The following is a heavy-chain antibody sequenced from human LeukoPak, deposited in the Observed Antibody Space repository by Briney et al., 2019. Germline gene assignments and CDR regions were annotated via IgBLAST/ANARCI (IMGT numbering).Heavy chain of an antibody. J-gene: IGHJ5*02. CDR3: ATMVRGVIPWFDP. D-gene: IGHD3-10*01. CDR2: IYHSGST. CDR1: GGSISSSNW. V-gene: IGHV4-4*02. Sequence: SGTLSPTRAVSGGSISSSNWWSWVRQPPGKGLEWIGEIYHSGSTNYNPSLKSRVTISVDKSKNQFSLKLSSVTAADTAVYYCATMVRGVIPWFDPWGQGTLVTVSS.